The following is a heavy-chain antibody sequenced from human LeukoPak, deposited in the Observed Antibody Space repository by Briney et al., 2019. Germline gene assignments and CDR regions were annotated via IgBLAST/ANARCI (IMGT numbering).Heavy chain of an antibody. CDR2: LNAGNGNT. J-gene: IGHJ6*02. CDR1: GYTFTSHA. D-gene: IGHD3-22*01. CDR3: ARVSYYYDSSAYYPSGMDV. Sequence: ASVKDSCKASGYTFTSHAMHWVRQAPGQRLEWMGWLNAGNGNTKYSQKFQGRVTITRDTSASTAYMELSSLRSEDTAVYYCARVSYYYDSSAYYPSGMDVWGQGTTVTLSS. V-gene: IGHV1-3*01.